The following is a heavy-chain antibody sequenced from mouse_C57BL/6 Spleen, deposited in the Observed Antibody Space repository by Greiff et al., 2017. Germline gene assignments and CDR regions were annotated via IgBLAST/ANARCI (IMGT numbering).Heavy chain of an antibody. CDR1: GYTFTSYW. J-gene: IGHJ3*01. CDR2: IHPNSGST. Sequence: QVHVKQPGAELVKPGASVKLSCKASGYTFTSYWMHWVKQRPGQGLEWIGMIHPNSGSTNYNEKFKSKATLTVDKSSSTAYMQLSSLTSEDSAVYYCAREDGYPFAYWGQGTLVTVSA. V-gene: IGHV1-64*01. D-gene: IGHD2-3*01. CDR3: AREDGYPFAY.